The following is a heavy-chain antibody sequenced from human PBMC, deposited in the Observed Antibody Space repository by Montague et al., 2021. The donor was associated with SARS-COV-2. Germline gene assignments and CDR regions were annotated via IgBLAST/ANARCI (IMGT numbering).Heavy chain of an antibody. J-gene: IGHJ4*02. CDR2: IKQDGSQK. Sequence: SLRPSCAASGFTLSAFWMTWVRRAPGKGLEWVANIKQDGSQKYYLESVKGRFTISRDNAQNSLHLQMNSLRLEDTAVYYCATELPGYYDDSGYYSAFDHWGQGTLVSVSS. V-gene: IGHV3-7*05. CDR1: GFTLSAFW. D-gene: IGHD3-22*01. CDR3: ATELPGYYDDSGYYSAFDH.